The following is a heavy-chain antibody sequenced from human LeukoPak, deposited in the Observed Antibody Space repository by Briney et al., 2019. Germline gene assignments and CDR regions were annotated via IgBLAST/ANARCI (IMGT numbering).Heavy chain of an antibody. CDR1: GFTFNTHN. J-gene: IGHJ1*01. CDR3: ARGASGGWSSYLLH. Sequence: PGGSLRLSCAAAGFTFNTHNMNWVRQAPGKGLEWVSSISTSSNYIYYADSVKGRFTISRDNAKNSLYLQMSSLRAEDTAVYYCARGASGGWSSYLLHWGQGTLVNVSS. CDR2: ISTSSNYI. V-gene: IGHV3-21*01. D-gene: IGHD6-19*01.